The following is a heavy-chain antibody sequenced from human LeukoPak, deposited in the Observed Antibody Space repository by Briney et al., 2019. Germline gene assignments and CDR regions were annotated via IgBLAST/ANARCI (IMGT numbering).Heavy chain of an antibody. V-gene: IGHV3-64*01. D-gene: IGHD3-10*02. Sequence: PGGSLRLSCAASGFTFSSYAMHWVRQAPGKGLEYVSAISSNGGSTYYANSVKGRFTISRDNSKNTLYLQMNSLRAEDTAVYYCARVDMFGGYYYYGMDVWGQGTTVTVSS. CDR2: ISSNGGST. CDR1: GFTFSSYA. J-gene: IGHJ6*02. CDR3: ARVDMFGGYYYYGMDV.